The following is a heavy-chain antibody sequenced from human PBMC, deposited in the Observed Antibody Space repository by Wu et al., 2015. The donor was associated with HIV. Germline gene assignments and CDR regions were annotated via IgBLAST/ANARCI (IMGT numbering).Heavy chain of an antibody. CDR2: IIPMFGTP. Sequence: QVQLIQSGAEVKKSGSSVKISCKTSGGTFNSYAINWVRQAPGQGLEWMGRIIPMFGTPDYARKFLGRVTITADDSTTTSYLELRSLRSQDTGIYFYARRPQLVDQWGQGTLVTVSS. V-gene: IGHV1-69*13. J-gene: IGHJ4*02. D-gene: IGHD2-15*01. CDR1: GGTFNSYA. CDR3: ARRPQLVDQ.